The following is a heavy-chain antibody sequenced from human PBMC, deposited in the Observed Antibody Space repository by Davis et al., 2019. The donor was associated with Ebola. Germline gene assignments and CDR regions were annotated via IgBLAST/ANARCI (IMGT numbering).Heavy chain of an antibody. CDR3: ATGTYYYDSSGYGARYFDL. D-gene: IGHD3-22*01. Sequence: AASVKVSCKASGYTFTSYYMHWVRQAPGQGLEWMGIVNPSGGSTSYAQKFQGRVTMTRDTSTSTVSMELSSLRSEDTAVYYCATGTYYYDSSGYGARYFDLWGRGTLVTVSS. CDR2: VNPSGGST. CDR1: GYTFTSYY. V-gene: IGHV1-46*01. J-gene: IGHJ2*01.